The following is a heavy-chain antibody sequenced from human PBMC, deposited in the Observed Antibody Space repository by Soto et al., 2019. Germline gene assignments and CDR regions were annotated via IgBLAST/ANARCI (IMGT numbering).Heavy chain of an antibody. V-gene: IGHV1-2*02. CDR2: INPNSGDT. J-gene: IGHJ5*02. D-gene: IGHD2-15*01. Sequence: ASVKVSCKASGYTFTGYYIHWVRQAPGQGLEWMGWINPNSGDTNLAQKFQGRVTMTRDTSISTTYLELSRLASDDTAAYFCARGIVVRGQGWFDPCGQGTLVPV. CDR1: GYTFTGYY. CDR3: ARGIVVRGQGWFDP.